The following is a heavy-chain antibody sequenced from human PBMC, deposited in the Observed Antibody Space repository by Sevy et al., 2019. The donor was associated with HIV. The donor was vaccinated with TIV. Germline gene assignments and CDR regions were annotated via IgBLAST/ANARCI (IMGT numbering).Heavy chain of an antibody. J-gene: IGHJ6*02. CDR1: GFTFSSYW. Sequence: GGSLRLSCAASGFTFSSYWMSWVRQAPGKGLEWVANIKQDGSEKYYVESVKGRFTISRDNAKNSLYLQMNSLRAEDTAVYYCAREGFDPFGYYYGMDVWGQGTTVTVSS. CDR2: IKQDGSEK. V-gene: IGHV3-7*01. CDR3: AREGFDPFGYYYGMDV. D-gene: IGHD3-10*01.